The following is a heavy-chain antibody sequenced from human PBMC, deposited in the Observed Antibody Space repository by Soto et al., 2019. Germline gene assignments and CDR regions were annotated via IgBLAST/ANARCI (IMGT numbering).Heavy chain of an antibody. V-gene: IGHV1-8*01. Sequence: ASVKVSCKASGYTFTSYDINWVRQATGQGLEWMGWMNPNSGNTGYAQKFQGRVTMTRNTSISTAYMELSSLRSEDTAMYYCARGFGNYYYYYGMDVWGQGTTVTVSS. D-gene: IGHD3-16*01. CDR2: MNPNSGNT. CDR1: GYTFTSYD. CDR3: ARGFGNYYYYYGMDV. J-gene: IGHJ6*02.